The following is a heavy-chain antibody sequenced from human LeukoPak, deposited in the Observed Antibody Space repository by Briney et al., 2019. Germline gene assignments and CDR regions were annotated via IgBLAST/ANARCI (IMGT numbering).Heavy chain of an antibody. CDR3: AKYYYASGRHHDL. Sequence: GGSLRLSCAASGFTFNSYAMSWVRQAPGKGLEWVSVISDGGGTTSYIDSVKGRFTISRDNSKNILYLQMNSLRAEDTAVYYCAKYYYASGRHHDLWGQGTLVTVSS. CDR1: GFTFNSYA. D-gene: IGHD3-10*01. CDR2: ISDGGGTT. J-gene: IGHJ1*01. V-gene: IGHV3-23*01.